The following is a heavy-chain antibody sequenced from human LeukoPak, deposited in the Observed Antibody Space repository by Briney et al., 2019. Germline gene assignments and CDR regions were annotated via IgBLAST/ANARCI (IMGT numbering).Heavy chain of an antibody. Sequence: PGGSLRVSCAASGFTFSSYSMNWVRQAPGKGLEWVSSISSSSSYIYYADSVKGRFTISRDNAKNSLYLQMNSLRAEDTAVYYCARAWDIVVVPAAIPIDYWGQGTLVTVSS. CDR2: ISSSSSYI. J-gene: IGHJ4*02. CDR1: GFTFSSYS. CDR3: ARAWDIVVVPAAIPIDY. D-gene: IGHD2-2*01. V-gene: IGHV3-21*01.